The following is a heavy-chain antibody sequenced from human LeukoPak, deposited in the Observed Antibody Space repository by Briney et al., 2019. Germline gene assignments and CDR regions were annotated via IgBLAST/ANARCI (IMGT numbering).Heavy chain of an antibody. CDR2: INPISGGT. V-gene: IGHV1-2*02. CDR1: GYTFTGYY. J-gene: IGHJ4*02. CDR3: ARYPGYYYDSSGYSGPPDY. D-gene: IGHD3-22*01. Sequence: ASVKVSCKASGYTFTGYYMHWVRQAPGQGLEWMGWINPISGGTNYAQKFQGRVTMTRDTSISTAYMELSRLRSDDTAVYYCARYPGYYYDSSGYSGPPDYWGQGTLVTVSS.